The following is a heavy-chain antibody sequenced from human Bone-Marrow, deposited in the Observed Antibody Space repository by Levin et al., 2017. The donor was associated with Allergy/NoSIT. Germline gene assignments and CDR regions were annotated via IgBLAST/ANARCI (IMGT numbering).Heavy chain of an antibody. D-gene: IGHD3-22*01. CDR3: ATTNRDYFDSSNYFHDAFDI. Sequence: LSLPCAASGFTFRNSGMHWVRQAPGKGLEWVAVISHDGSNKYYADSVKGRFTISRDNSKNTLYLQMNSLRAEDTAVYYCATTNRDYFDSSNYFHDAFDIWGQGTVVTVSS. V-gene: IGHV3-30*03. CDR2: ISHDGSNK. CDR1: GFTFRNSG. J-gene: IGHJ3*02.